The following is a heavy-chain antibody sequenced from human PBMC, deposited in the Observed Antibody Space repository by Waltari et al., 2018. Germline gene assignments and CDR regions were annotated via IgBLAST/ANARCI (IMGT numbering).Heavy chain of an antibody. V-gene: IGHV4-59*01. CDR1: GGSISTFY. CDR2: VYYTGTT. CDR3: ARADSSTAYFYYYMDV. D-gene: IGHD6-13*01. J-gene: IGHJ6*03. Sequence: QVELQASGPGLAKAAETLSLTCTVSGGSISTFYCSWIRQPPGKGLEYIGYVYYTGTTNYNPSLKNRVTISLDTSKNQFSLKVNSVTAADTAVYYCARADSSTAYFYYYMDVWGTGTTVTVSS.